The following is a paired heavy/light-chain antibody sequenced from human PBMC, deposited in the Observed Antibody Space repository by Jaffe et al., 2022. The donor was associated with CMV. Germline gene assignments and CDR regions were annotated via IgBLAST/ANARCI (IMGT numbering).Light chain of an antibody. CDR2: YDS. J-gene: IGLJ1*01. Sequence: SYVLTQPPSVSVAPGKTARITCGGNNIGSKSVHWYQQKPGQAPVLVIYYDSDRPSGIPERFSGSNSGNTATLTISRVEAGDEADYYCQVWDSSSDHFYVFGTGTKVTVL. CDR3: QVWDSSSDHFYV. CDR1: NIGSKS. V-gene: IGLV3-21*04.
Heavy chain of an antibody. J-gene: IGHJ4*02. CDR2: INHSGST. Sequence: QVQLQQWGAGLLKPSETLSLTCAVYGGSFSGYYWSWIRQPPGKGLEWIGEINHSGSTNYNPSLKSRVTISVDTSKNQFSLKLSSVTAADTAVYYCARCPEVGYVLKGGVYYFDYWGQGTLVTVSS. CDR1: GGSFSGYY. V-gene: IGHV4-34*01. D-gene: IGHD1-26*01. CDR3: ARCPEVGYVLKGGVYYFDY.